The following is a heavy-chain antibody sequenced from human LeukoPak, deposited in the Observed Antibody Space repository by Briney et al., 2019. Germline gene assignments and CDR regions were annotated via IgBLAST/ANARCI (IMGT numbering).Heavy chain of an antibody. D-gene: IGHD4-17*01. CDR2: IYYSGST. CDR1: GGSISSSSYY. V-gene: IGHV4-39*01. J-gene: IGHJ6*02. CDR3: ARQGRLRYYYGMDV. Sequence: PSETLSLTCTASGGSISSSSYYWGWIRQPPGKGLEWIGSIYYSGSTYYNPSLKSRVTISVDTSKNQFSLKLSSVTAADTAVYYCARQGRLRYYYGMDVWGQGTTVTVSS.